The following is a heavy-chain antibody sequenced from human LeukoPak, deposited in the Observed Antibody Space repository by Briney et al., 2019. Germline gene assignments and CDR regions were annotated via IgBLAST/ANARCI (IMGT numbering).Heavy chain of an antibody. CDR1: GASVSSASY. CDR3: ARSRAFNSGAFDP. CDR2: IYNGVNT. Sequence: SETLSLTCTVSGASVSSASYWTWIRQPPGRGVEWIAHIYNGVNTNYNPSLKSRVTISVDTSKNQFSLRLNSVTAADTAVYYCARSRAFNSGAFDPWGQGSLVTVSS. D-gene: IGHD1-26*01. V-gene: IGHV4-61*01. J-gene: IGHJ5*02.